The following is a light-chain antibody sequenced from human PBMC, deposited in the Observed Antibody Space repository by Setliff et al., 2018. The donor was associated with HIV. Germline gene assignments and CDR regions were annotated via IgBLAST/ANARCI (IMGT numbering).Light chain of an antibody. CDR3: SSFTITTTPSGSV. CDR1: SNDIGGFDY. V-gene: IGLV2-14*03. CDR2: DVI. Sequence: QSALDLPASVSGSPGQSIAISCTGTSNDIGGFDYVSWYQQHPGKAPKLVIYDVIKRPAGVSDRFSASKSGNTASLTISGLQAEDEADYYCSSFTITTTPSGSVFGTGTKVTVL. J-gene: IGLJ1*01.